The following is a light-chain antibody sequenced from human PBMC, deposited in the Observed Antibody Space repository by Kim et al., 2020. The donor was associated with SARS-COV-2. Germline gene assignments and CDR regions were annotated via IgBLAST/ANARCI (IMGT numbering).Light chain of an antibody. J-gene: IGKJ5*01. CDR2: GAT. V-gene: IGKV3-15*01. Sequence: VSPGETATLSCRASQSVSSNLAWYQQKPGQGPKLLIYGATTAAPGIPARFSGSGFGTEFNLTIRSLQSEDFAVYYCQQYNNWPITFGQGTRLEIK. CDR1: QSVSSN. CDR3: QQYNNWPIT.